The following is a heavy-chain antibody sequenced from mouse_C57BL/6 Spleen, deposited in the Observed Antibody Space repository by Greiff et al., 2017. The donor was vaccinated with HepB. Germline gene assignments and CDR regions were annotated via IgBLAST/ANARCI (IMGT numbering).Heavy chain of an antibody. CDR1: GYTFTSYD. Sequence: VQLQQSGPELVKPGASVKLSCKASGYTFTSYDLNWVKQRPGQGLEWIGWIYPRDGSTKYNEKFKGKATLTVDTSSSTAYMELHSLTSEDSAVYFCARDGYDERFAYWGQGTLVTVAA. J-gene: IGHJ3*01. V-gene: IGHV1-85*01. CDR3: ARDGYDERFAY. CDR2: IYPRDGST. D-gene: IGHD2-2*01.